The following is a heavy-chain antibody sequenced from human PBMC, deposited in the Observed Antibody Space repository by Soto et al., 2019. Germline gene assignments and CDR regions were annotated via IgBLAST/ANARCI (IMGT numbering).Heavy chain of an antibody. CDR2: ISGSGGST. CDR1: GFTFSSYA. V-gene: IGHV3-23*01. Sequence: EVQLLESGGGLVQPGGSLRLSCAASGFTFSSYAMSWVRQAPGKGLEWVSAISGSGGSTYYTDSVKGRFTISRDNSKNTLYLQMNSLRAEDTAVYYCAQGGYSGYDHTDYWGQGTLVTVSS. CDR3: AQGGYSGYDHTDY. D-gene: IGHD5-12*01. J-gene: IGHJ4*02.